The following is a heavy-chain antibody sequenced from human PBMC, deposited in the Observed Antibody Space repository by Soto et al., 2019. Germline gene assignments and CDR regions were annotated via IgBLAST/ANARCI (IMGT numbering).Heavy chain of an antibody. V-gene: IGHV1-18*01. D-gene: IGHD3-9*01. CDR2: ISAYNGNT. CDR3: GRVPELTLQFFLSGYPKYHFAY. CDR1: GDTLTSYG. Sequence: ASVKVSCKGSGDTLTSYGISWVRQAPGQGIEWMGWISAYNGNTNYAQKLQGRVTMTTDTSTSTAYMELRSLRSDDTGVYYCGRVPELTLQFFLSGYPKYHFAYSGQRTLVTVSS. J-gene: IGHJ4*02.